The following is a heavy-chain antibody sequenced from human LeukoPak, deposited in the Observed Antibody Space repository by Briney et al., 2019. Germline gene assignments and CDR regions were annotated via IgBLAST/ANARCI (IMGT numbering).Heavy chain of an antibody. D-gene: IGHD7-27*01. CDR1: NDPFSNYF. J-gene: IGHJ4*02. CDR3: ARDNWGSLDY. Sequence: SETLSLTCSVSNDPFSNYFWSWVRQPPGKGLEWIGYVYFDGTTNYNPSLMDRVTISVNATKNQFSLRLNSVTALDTAVYYCARDNWGSLDYWGQGILVTVSS. V-gene: IGHV4-59*12. CDR2: VYFDGTT.